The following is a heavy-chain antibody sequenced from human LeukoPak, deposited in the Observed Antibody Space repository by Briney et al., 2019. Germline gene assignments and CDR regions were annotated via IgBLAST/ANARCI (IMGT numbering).Heavy chain of an antibody. J-gene: IGHJ3*02. D-gene: IGHD3-10*01. CDR3: ARIYGSGSYYTNDAFDI. CDR1: GFTFSSYE. V-gene: IGHV3-48*03. Sequence: GGSLRLSCAASGFTFSSYEMNWVRQAPGKGLEWVSYISSFSSTIYYADSVMGRFTISRDNAKNSLYLQMSSLRAEDTAVYYCARIYGSGSYYTNDAFDIWGQGTMVTVSS. CDR2: ISSFSSTI.